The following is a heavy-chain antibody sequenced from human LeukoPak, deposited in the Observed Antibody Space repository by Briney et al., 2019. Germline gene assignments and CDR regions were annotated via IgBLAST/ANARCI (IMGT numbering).Heavy chain of an antibody. D-gene: IGHD4-17*01. J-gene: IGHJ3*02. CDR2: IYHSGST. CDR3: ARAPIGDRDAFDI. CDR1: GGSFSSGGYS. Sequence: SQTLSLTCAVSGGSFSSGGYSWSWIRQPPGKGLEWIGYIYHSGSTYYNPSLKSRVTISVDRSKNQFSLKLSSVTAADTAVYYCARAPIGDRDAFDIWGQGTMVTVSS. V-gene: IGHV4-30-2*01.